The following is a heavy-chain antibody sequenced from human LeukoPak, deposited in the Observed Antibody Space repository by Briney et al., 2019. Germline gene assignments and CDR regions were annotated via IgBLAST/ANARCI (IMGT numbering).Heavy chain of an antibody. Sequence: SETLSLTCTVSGGSFSSLYWTWIRPTAEKGLEWIGRIYPSGSTNYNPYLKNRVTMSIDTSKNQFSLRLTSVTAADTAVYYCARGVLEWLFDFWGQGTLVTVSS. V-gene: IGHV4-4*07. J-gene: IGHJ4*02. CDR2: IYPSGST. D-gene: IGHD3-3*01. CDR3: ARGVLEWLFDF. CDR1: GGSFSSLY.